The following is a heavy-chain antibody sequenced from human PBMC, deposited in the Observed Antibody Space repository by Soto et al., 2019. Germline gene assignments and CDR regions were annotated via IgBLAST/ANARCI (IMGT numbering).Heavy chain of an antibody. CDR2: IWYDGSNK. D-gene: IGHD2-15*01. Sequence: GGSLRLSCAASGFTFSSYGMHWVRQAPGKGLEWVAVIWYDGSNKYYADSVKGRFTISRDSSKNTLYLQMNSLRAEDTAVYYCARDPGYCSGGSCYSYCYYGMDVWGQGTTVTVSS. CDR1: GFTFSSYG. J-gene: IGHJ6*02. CDR3: ARDPGYCSGGSCYSYCYYGMDV. V-gene: IGHV3-33*01.